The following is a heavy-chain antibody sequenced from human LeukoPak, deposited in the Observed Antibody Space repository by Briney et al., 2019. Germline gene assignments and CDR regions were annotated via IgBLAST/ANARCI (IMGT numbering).Heavy chain of an antibody. CDR2: INPSGGST. V-gene: IGHV1-46*01. CDR3: ARAGRDYYDSSGYTGDWFDP. CDR1: GYTFTNYY. D-gene: IGHD3-22*01. J-gene: IGHJ5*02. Sequence: ASVKVSCKASGYTFTNYYMHWVRQAPGQGLEWMGIINPSGGSTSYAQKFQGRVTMTRDTSTSTVYMELSSLRSEDTAVYYCARAGRDYYDSSGYTGDWFDPWGQGTLVTVSS.